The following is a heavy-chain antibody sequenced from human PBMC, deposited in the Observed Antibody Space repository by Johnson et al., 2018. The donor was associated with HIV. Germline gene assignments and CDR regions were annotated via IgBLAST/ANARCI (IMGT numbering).Heavy chain of an antibody. Sequence: QVLLVESGGGVVQPGRSLRLSCAASGFTFSSYGMHWVRQAPGKGLEWVAVIWYEGSNKYYADSVKGRFTISRDNSKNTLYLQMNSLRAEDTAVYYCASRALHYDVLTDFPVAADALDIWVKGTMVNFSS. CDR1: GFTFSSYG. J-gene: IGHJ3*02. V-gene: IGHV3-33*01. D-gene: IGHD3-9*01. CDR2: IWYEGSNK. CDR3: ASRALHYDVLTDFPVAADALDI.